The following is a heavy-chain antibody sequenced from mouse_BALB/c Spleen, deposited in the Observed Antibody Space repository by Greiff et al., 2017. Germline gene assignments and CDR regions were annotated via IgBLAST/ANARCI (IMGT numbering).Heavy chain of an antibody. V-gene: IGHV1S81*02. CDR3: ARGYGSSSYFDY. J-gene: IGHJ2*01. CDR2: INPSNGRT. Sequence: QVQLQQSGPELVKPGASVKMSCKASGYTFTSYVMHWVKQRPGQGLEWIGEINPSNGRTNYNEKFKSKATLTVDKSSSTAYMQLSSLTSEDSAVYYCARGYGSSSYFDYWGQGTTLTVSS. CDR1: GYTFTSYV. D-gene: IGHD1-1*01.